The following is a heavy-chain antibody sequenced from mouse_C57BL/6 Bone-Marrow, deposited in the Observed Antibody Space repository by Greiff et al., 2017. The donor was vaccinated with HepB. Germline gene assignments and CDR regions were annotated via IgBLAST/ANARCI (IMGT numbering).Heavy chain of an antibody. CDR2: IYPGSGST. D-gene: IGHD1-1*01. J-gene: IGHJ3*01. Sequence: VQLQQPGAELVKPGASVKMSCKASGYTFTSYWITWVKQRPGQGLEWIGDIYPGSGSTNYNEKFKSKATLTVDTSSSTAYMQLSSLTSEDSAVYYCARRNYYGSSLFAYWGQGTLVTVSA. CDR3: ARRNYYGSSLFAY. CDR1: GYTFTSYW. V-gene: IGHV1-55*01.